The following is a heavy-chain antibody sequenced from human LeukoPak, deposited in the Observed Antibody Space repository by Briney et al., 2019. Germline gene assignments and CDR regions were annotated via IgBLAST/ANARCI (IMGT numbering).Heavy chain of an antibody. D-gene: IGHD6-19*01. CDR2: INHSGST. J-gene: IGHJ4*02. Sequence: PSEALSLTCSVSGGSFSNYYWSWVRQPPGKGLEWIGEINHSGSTNYIPSLKTRVTIAIDTSKNRFSLMLTSVTAADTGVYYCVRGLGSSGSQVICGGGYCGPGTRVIVSS. CDR3: VRGLGSSGSQVICGGGY. CDR1: GGSFSNYY. V-gene: IGHV4-34*01.